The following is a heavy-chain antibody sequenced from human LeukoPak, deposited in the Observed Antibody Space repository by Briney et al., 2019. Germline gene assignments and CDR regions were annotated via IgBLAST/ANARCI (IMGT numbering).Heavy chain of an antibody. CDR3: ARDGGSGSWFDP. J-gene: IGHJ5*02. CDR1: GGTFSSYA. Sequence: ASVKVSCKASGGTFSSYAISWVRQAPGQGLEWMGGIIPIFGTANYAQKFQGRVTITADESTSTAYMELSSLTSEDTAVYYCARDGGSGSWFDPWGQGTLVTVSS. CDR2: IIPIFGTA. D-gene: IGHD3-10*01. V-gene: IGHV1-69*13.